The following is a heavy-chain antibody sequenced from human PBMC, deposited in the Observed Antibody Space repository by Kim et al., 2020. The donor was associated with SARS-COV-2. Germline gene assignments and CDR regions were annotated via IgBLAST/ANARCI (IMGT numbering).Heavy chain of an antibody. CDR1: GFTFSDYY. CDR2: ISGSIDNT. CDR3: ARVAVGASSVYYFDY. D-gene: IGHD1-26*01. Sequence: GGSLRLSCGASGFTFSDYYMAWIRQAPGKGPEWLSYISGSIDNTNYADSVKGRFTISRDNAKDSMFLQMNSLRAEDTAVYYCARVAVGASSVYYFDYWGLGALVTVSS. J-gene: IGHJ4*02. V-gene: IGHV3-11*05.